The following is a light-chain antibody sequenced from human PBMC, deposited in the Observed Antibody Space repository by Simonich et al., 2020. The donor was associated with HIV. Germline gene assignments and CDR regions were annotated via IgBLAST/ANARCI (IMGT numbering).Light chain of an antibody. CDR1: QSVSSSY. Sequence: EIVLTQSPGTLSLSPGERATLSCRASQSVSSSYLAWYEQKPGQAPRLLIYGASTRATGSPARFSGSGSGTEFTLTISSLQSEDFAVYYCQQYNKWPYTFGQGTKLEIK. CDR2: GAS. J-gene: IGKJ2*01. CDR3: QQYNKWPYT. V-gene: IGKV3-15*01.